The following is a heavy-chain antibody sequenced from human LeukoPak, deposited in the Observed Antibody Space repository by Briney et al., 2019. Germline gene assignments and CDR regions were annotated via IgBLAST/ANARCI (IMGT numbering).Heavy chain of an antibody. CDR1: GFTFSSYA. CDR3: AKDPRFYYGLFDY. J-gene: IGHJ4*02. D-gene: IGHD3-10*01. CDR2: ISGGGGST. V-gene: IGHV3-23*01. Sequence: GGSLRLSCAASGFTFSSYAMSWVRQAPGKGLEWVSAISGGGGSTYYADSVKGRFTISRDNSRNTLYLQMNSLRAEDTAVYYCAKDPRFYYGLFDYWGQGTLVTVSS.